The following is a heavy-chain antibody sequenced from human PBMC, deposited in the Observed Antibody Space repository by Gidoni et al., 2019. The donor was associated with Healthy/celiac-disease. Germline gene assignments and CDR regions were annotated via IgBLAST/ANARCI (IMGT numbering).Heavy chain of an antibody. Sequence: EVQLVESGGGLVKPGGSLRLSCAASGFPCSNAWMSWVRQAPGKGLEWVGRIKSKTDGGTTDYAAPVKGRFTISRDDSKNTLYLQMNSLKTEDTAVYYCTTDFIAAAGTDYWGQGTLVTVSS. CDR2: IKSKTDGGTT. CDR1: GFPCSNAW. J-gene: IGHJ4*02. CDR3: TTDFIAAAGTDY. V-gene: IGHV3-15*01. D-gene: IGHD6-13*01.